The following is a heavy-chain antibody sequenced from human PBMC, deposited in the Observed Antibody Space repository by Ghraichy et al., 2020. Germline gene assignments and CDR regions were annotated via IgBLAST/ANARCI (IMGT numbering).Heavy chain of an antibody. V-gene: IGHV3-53*01. D-gene: IGHD2-2*01. CDR3: ARALGYQLRENWFDP. J-gene: IGHJ5*02. Sequence: GGSLRLSCAASGFTVSSNYMSWVRQAPGKGLEWVSVIYSGGSTYYADSVKGRFTISRDNSKNTLYLQMNSLRAEDTAVYYCARALGYQLRENWFDPWGQGTLVTVSS. CDR1: GFTVSSNY. CDR2: IYSGGST.